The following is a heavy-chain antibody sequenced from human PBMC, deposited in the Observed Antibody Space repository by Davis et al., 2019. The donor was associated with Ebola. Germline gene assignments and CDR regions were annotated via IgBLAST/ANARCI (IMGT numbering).Heavy chain of an antibody. CDR3: ARGNNLGDGHYYYYGMDV. J-gene: IGHJ6*02. V-gene: IGHV4-34*01. Sequence: SETLSLICAVYGGSFSGYYWSWIRQPPGKGLEWIGEINHSGSTNYNPSLKSRVTITVDKSKNQFSLKLSSVTAADTAVYYCARGNNLGDGHYYYYGMDVWGQGTTVTVSS. CDR2: INHSGST. CDR1: GGSFSGYY. D-gene: IGHD5-24*01.